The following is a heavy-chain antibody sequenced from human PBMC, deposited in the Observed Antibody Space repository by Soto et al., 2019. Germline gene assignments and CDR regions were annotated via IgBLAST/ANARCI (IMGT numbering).Heavy chain of an antibody. V-gene: IGHV3-30*04. Sequence: QVQLVESGGGVVQPGRSLRLSCGASGFTFSGSAMHWVRQPPGKGLEWVAVISYDGRNKYHADSVKGRFTISRDNFKNTLYLQMNSLRAEDTAVYYCARGGSDFWSAGYYWGQGTLVTVSS. CDR2: ISYDGRNK. D-gene: IGHD3-3*01. CDR1: GFTFSGSA. J-gene: IGHJ4*02. CDR3: ARGGSDFWSAGYY.